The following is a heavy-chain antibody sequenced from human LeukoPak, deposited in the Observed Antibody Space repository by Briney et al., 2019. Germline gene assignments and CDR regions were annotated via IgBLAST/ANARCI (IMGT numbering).Heavy chain of an antibody. CDR3: AKDPNYYGSGSYFY. J-gene: IGHJ4*02. D-gene: IGHD3-10*01. Sequence: GGSLRLSCAASGFTFSSYAMSWVRQAPGRGLEWVSAISGSGGSTYYADSVKGRFTISRDNSKNTLYLQMNSLRAEDTAVYYCAKDPNYYGSGSYFYWGQGTLVTVSS. CDR1: GFTFSSYA. V-gene: IGHV3-23*01. CDR2: ISGSGGST.